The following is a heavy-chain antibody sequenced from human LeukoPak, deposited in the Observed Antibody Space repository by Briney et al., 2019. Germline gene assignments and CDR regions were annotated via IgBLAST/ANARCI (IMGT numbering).Heavy chain of an antibody. V-gene: IGHV1-69*01. CDR1: GGTFSNYA. CDR2: FIPVFGTA. D-gene: IGHD2-2*01. J-gene: IGHJ6*02. Sequence: GASVKVSCKASGGTFSNYAISWVRQAPGQRLEWMGGFIPVFGTAHYAQNFQGRVTITAGESTSTVYLELSSLRSEDTAVYYCARDVDDVVVIPAAMDVWGQGTAVTVSS. CDR3: ARDVDDVVVIPAAMDV.